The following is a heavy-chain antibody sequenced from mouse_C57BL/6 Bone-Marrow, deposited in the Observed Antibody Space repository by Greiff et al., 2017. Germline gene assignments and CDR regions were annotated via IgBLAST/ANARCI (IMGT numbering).Heavy chain of an antibody. Sequence: QVQLKQSGAELARPGASVTLSCKASGYTFTSYGISWVKQRTGQGLEWIGEIYPRSGNTYYNEKFKGKATLTADKSSSTAYMELRSLTSEDSAVYFCARWGSHWYFDVWGTGTTVTVSS. V-gene: IGHV1-81*01. CDR2: IYPRSGNT. D-gene: IGHD1-1*02. J-gene: IGHJ1*03. CDR3: ARWGSHWYFDV. CDR1: GYTFTSYG.